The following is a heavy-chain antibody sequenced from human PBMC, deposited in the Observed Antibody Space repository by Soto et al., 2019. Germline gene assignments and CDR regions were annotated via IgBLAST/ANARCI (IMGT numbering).Heavy chain of an antibody. V-gene: IGHV1-46*01. D-gene: IGHD5-12*01. CDR3: AREMATIPGWGPRGYYYYYGMDV. Sequence: ASVKVSCKASGYTFTSYYMHWVRQAPGQGLEWMGIINPSGGSTSYAQKFQGRVTMTRDTSTSTVYMELSSLRSEDTAVYYCAREMATIPGWGPRGYYYYYGMDVWGQGTTVTVSS. CDR2: INPSGGST. J-gene: IGHJ6*02. CDR1: GYTFTSYY.